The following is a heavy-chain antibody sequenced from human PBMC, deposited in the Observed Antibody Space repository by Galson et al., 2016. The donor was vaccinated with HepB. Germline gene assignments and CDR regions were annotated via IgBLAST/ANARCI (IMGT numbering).Heavy chain of an antibody. J-gene: IGHJ4*02. V-gene: IGHV3-23*01. CDR1: GFTFSSYA. CDR2: ISGDGAP. CDR3: ARDRGFYSSTWD. Sequence: SLRLSCAASGFTFSSYAMSWVRQAPGKVLEWVSSISGDGAPYYVDSMKGRFTISRDNSKDTLYLQMISLRAEDTAVYYCARDRGFYSSTWDWGQGTLVTVSS. D-gene: IGHD2-2*01.